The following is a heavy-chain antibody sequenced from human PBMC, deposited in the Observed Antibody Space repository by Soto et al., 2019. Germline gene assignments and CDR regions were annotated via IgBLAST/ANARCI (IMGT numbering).Heavy chain of an antibody. Sequence: EVQLVESGGGLVQPGGSLRLSCAASGFIFTNYWMHWVRQAPGERLVWVARISGDGTTTTYVDSAKGRFTISKDNAKNTVYLQVNGLRTEDTAVYYCGRGSGPRGKPYWGQGITVTVSS. CDR1: GFIFTNYW. D-gene: IGHD6-25*01. CDR3: GRGSGPRGKPY. CDR2: ISGDGTTT. J-gene: IGHJ1*01. V-gene: IGHV3-74*01.